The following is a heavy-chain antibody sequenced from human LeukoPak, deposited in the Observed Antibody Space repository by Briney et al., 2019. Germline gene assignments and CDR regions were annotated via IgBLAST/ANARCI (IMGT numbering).Heavy chain of an antibody. V-gene: IGHV3-53*01. D-gene: IGHD3-22*01. CDR3: AGENYDSSGYYYYYYGMDV. Sequence: AGGSLRLSCAASGFTVSSNCMSWVRQAPGKGLEWVSVIYSGGSTYYADSVKGRFTISRDNSKNTLYLQMSSLRAEDTAVYYCAGENYDSSGYYYYYYGMDVWGQGTTVTVSS. J-gene: IGHJ6*02. CDR1: GFTVSSNC. CDR2: IYSGGST.